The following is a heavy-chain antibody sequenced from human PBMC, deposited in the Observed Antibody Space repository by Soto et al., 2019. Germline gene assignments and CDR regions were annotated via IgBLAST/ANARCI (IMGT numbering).Heavy chain of an antibody. J-gene: IGHJ6*02. CDR2: ISYDGSNK. Sequence: SLTLACAACRLSIGSYSMHWVRQAPGKGLEWVAVISYDGSNKYYADSVKGRFTISRDNSKNTLYLQMNSLRAEDTAVYYCARDKAGRRGPYYGMDVCGQGTTVTVSS. V-gene: IGHV3-30-3*01. D-gene: IGHD3-10*01. CDR3: ARDKAGRRGPYYGMDV. CDR1: RLSIGSYS.